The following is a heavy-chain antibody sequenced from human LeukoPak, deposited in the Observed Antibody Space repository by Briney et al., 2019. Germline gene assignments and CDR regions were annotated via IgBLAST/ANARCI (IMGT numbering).Heavy chain of an antibody. V-gene: IGHV3-53*01. CDR2: TYTGGST. D-gene: IGHD6-13*01. CDR3: ARDSPPGIAAAGSYFDI. J-gene: IGHJ4*02. CDR1: GFIFSDHY. Sequence: GGSLRLSCAASGFIFSDHYMDWVRQAPGKGLEWVSITYTGGSTDYADSVKGRFTISRDNSKSTLYLQMNSLRAEDTAMYYCARDSPPGIAAAGSYFDIWGQGTLVTVSS.